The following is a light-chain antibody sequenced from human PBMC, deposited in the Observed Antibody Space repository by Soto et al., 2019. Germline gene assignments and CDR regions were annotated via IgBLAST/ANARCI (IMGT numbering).Light chain of an antibody. CDR2: WAS. V-gene: IGKV4-1*01. Sequence: DIVLSQSPDSLAVSLGERATINCKSSQSVLFSSNKKNYLAWYQQKPGQPPKLLIYWASIRESGVPDRFSGSWSETDVTLTVSSLKAEDVAVYYCQQYYDSPQTFGQGTKVEIK. CDR3: QQYYDSPQT. J-gene: IGKJ1*01. CDR1: QSVLFSSNKKNY.